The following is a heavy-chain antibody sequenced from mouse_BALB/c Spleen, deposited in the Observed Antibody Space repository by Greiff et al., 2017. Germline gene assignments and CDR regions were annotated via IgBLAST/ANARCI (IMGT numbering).Heavy chain of an antibody. Sequence: VKLMESGPGLVAPSQSLSITCTVSGFSLTSYGVHWVRQPPGKGLEWLGVIWAGGSTNYNSALMSRLSISKDNSKSQVFLKMNSLQTDDTAMYYCARDRGDYDQYYFDYWGQGTTLTVSS. CDR3: ARDRGDYDQYYFDY. CDR1: GFSLTSYG. D-gene: IGHD2-4*01. J-gene: IGHJ2*01. CDR2: IWAGGST. V-gene: IGHV2-9*02.